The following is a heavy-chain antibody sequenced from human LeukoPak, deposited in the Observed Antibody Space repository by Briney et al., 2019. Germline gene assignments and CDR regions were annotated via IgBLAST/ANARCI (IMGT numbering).Heavy chain of an antibody. CDR1: GFTFSSYE. V-gene: IGHV3-48*03. CDR2: ISISATTM. J-gene: IGHJ4*02. D-gene: IGHD3-10*01. Sequence: GGSLRLSCAASGFTFSSYEMHWVRQAPGKGLEWVSYISISATTMYYPDSVKGRFTISRDNAKNSLYLQMDSLRAEDTAIYYCVRPHGSGSYRQNFDYWGQGTLVTVSS. CDR3: VRPHGSGSYRQNFDY.